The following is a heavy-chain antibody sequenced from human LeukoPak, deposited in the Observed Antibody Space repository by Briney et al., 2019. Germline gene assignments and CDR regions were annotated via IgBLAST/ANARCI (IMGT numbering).Heavy chain of an antibody. Sequence: GSSVKVSCKASGGTFISYAISWVRQAPGQGLEWMGGIIPIFGTANYAQKFQGRVTITADESTSTAYMELSSLRSEDTAVYYCARDLPAAPLTFDYWGQGTLVTVSS. CDR2: IIPIFGTA. D-gene: IGHD2-2*01. CDR3: ARDLPAAPLTFDY. CDR1: GGTFISYA. J-gene: IGHJ4*02. V-gene: IGHV1-69*01.